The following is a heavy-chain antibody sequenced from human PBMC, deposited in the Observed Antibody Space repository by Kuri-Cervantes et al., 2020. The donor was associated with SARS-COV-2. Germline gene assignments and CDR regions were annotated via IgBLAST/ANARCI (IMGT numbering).Heavy chain of an antibody. Sequence: ASVKVSCKASGYTFTSYGISWVRQAPGQGLEWMGWISAYNGNTNYAQKLQGRVTMTPDTSTSTAYMELRSLRSDDTAVYYCARDLNGSGSYYPYYYYGMDVCGQGTTVTVSS. CDR1: GYTFTSYG. V-gene: IGHV1-18*01. D-gene: IGHD3-10*01. CDR2: ISAYNGNT. CDR3: ARDLNGSGSYYPYYYYGMDV. J-gene: IGHJ6*02.